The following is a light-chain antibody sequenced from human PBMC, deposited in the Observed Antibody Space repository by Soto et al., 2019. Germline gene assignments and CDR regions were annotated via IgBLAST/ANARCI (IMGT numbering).Light chain of an antibody. CDR2: DAS. J-gene: IGKJ5*01. CDR1: QSVSSSY. Sequence: EIVLTQSPGTLSLSPGERATLSCRASQSVSSSYLAWYQQKPGLAPRFLIYDASSRATGIPDRFSGSGSGTDFTLTISRLEPEDFAVYYCQQYGTSPITFGQGTRLEIK. V-gene: IGKV3D-20*01. CDR3: QQYGTSPIT.